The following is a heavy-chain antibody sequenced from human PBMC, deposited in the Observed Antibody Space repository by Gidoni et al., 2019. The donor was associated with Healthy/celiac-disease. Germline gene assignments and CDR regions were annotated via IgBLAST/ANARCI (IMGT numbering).Heavy chain of an antibody. CDR2: IYHSGST. J-gene: IGHJ6*03. CDR1: GGSISSSNW. CDR3: ARAQQQGGNYYYYYMDV. D-gene: IGHD6-13*01. Sequence: QVQLQESGPGLVKPSGTLSLTCAVSGGSISSSNWWGWVRQPPGKGLEWIGEIYHSGSTNYNPSLKSRGTISVDKSKNQFSLKLSSVTAADTAVYYCARAQQQGGNYYYYYMDVWGKGTTVTVSS. V-gene: IGHV4-4*02.